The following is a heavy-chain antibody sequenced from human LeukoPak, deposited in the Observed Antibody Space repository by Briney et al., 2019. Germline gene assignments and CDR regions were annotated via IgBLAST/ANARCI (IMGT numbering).Heavy chain of an antibody. CDR1: GGSISNYY. CDR2: IYYSGST. Sequence: SETLSLTCTVSGGSISNYYWSWIRQSPGKGLEYIGYIYYSGSTNYNPSLKGRVTISLDTPNNQFSLKLSSVTAADTALYYCAREYRPHVGGALDIWGQGTIVTVSS. V-gene: IGHV4-59*01. D-gene: IGHD1-26*01. J-gene: IGHJ3*02. CDR3: AREYRPHVGGALDI.